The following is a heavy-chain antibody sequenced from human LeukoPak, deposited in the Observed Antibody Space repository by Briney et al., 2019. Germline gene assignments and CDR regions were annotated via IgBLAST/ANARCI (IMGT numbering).Heavy chain of an antibody. Sequence: KPSETLSLTCSVSGVSSSSGGYYWSWIRQHPGKGLEWIGYIYYSGSTYYNPSLKSRVTISVDTSKNQFSLKLSSVTAADTAVYYSARLGNAFGIWGRGTMVTVSS. J-gene: IGHJ3*02. CDR3: ARLGNAFGI. CDR1: GVSSSSGGYY. V-gene: IGHV4-31*03. CDR2: IYYSGST. D-gene: IGHD1-26*01.